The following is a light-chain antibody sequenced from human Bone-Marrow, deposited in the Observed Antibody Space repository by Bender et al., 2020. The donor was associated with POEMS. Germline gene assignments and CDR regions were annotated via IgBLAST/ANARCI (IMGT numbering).Light chain of an antibody. V-gene: IGLV1-40*01. CDR1: SSNTGSGYD. Sequence: QSVLTQPPSVSGAPGQRVTISCTGSSSNTGSGYDINWYQHLPGTAPKLLIYGYNNRPSGVPDRFSGSKSGTSASLTVSGFQAEDEADYYCSSYAGSNNYVFGSGTKVTVL. J-gene: IGLJ1*01. CDR3: SSYAGSNNYV. CDR2: GYN.